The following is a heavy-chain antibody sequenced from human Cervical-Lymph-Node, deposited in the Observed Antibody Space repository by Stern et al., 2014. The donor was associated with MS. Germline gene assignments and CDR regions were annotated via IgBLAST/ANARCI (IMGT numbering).Heavy chain of an antibody. D-gene: IGHD1-14*01. CDR2: ISAYNVNT. V-gene: IGHV1-18*01. J-gene: IGHJ5*02. CDR3: ARHSIKGYNCFDT. CDR1: GFALTSAG. Sequence: QDQLVQSGAELKKPGASVKVSCKVSGFALTSAGISGVRQAPGQGLEWMGSISAYNVNTTYAQRFQDRVNMTTDASTSTAYMELRSLRSDDTAVYYWARHSIKGYNCFDTWGQGTLVTVSS.